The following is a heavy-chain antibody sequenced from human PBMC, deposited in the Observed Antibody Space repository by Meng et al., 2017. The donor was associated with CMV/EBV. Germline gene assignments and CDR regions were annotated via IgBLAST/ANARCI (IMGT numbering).Heavy chain of an antibody. J-gene: IGHJ4*02. Sequence: GGEAPGKGLEWVSAISGSGGSTYYADSVKGRFTISRDNSKNTLYLQMNSLRAEDTAVYYCAKVGDIVVVPAAILGWVFDYWGQGTLVTVS. CDR3: AKVGDIVVVPAAILGWVFDY. V-gene: IGHV3-23*01. D-gene: IGHD2-2*02. CDR2: ISGSGGST.